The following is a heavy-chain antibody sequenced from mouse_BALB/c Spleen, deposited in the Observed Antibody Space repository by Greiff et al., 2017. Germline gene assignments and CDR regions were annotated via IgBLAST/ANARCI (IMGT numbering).Heavy chain of an antibody. Sequence: EVQLVESGGGLVKPGGSLKLSCAASGFTFSSYAMSWVRQTPEKRLEWVATISSGGSYTYYPDSVKGRFTISRDNAKNTLYLQMSSLRSEDTAMYYCARHPRDSSGYEAWFAYWGQGTLVTVSA. CDR1: GFTFSSYA. J-gene: IGHJ3*01. D-gene: IGHD3-2*01. CDR3: ARHPRDSSGYEAWFAY. V-gene: IGHV5-9-3*01. CDR2: ISSGGSYT.